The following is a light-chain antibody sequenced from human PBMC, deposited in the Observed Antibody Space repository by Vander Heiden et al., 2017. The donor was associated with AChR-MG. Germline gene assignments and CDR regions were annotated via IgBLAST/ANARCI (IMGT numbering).Light chain of an antibody. V-gene: IGKV1-39*01. Sequence: DIQMTQSPSSLSASVGDRVTITCRASQSISSYLNWYQQKPGKAPKLLIYAASSFQSGVPSRFSGSGSGTDFTLTISSLQPEDFATYYCQQSDSTPRLTFGGGTKVEIK. CDR1: QSISSY. CDR2: AAS. J-gene: IGKJ4*01. CDR3: QQSDSTPRLT.